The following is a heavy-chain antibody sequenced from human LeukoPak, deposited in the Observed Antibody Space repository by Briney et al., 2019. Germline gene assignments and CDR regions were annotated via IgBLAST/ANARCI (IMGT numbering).Heavy chain of an antibody. CDR3: APALLEGDILTRLEFDY. D-gene: IGHD3-9*01. Sequence: ASVKVSCTVSGYTLTELSMHWVRQAPGKGLEWMGGFDGEDGETIYAQKLQGRVTMTEDTSTDTAYMELSSLRSEDTAAYYCAPALLEGDILTRLEFDYWGQGPLVTVSS. CDR1: GYTLTELS. CDR2: FDGEDGET. V-gene: IGHV1-24*01. J-gene: IGHJ4*02.